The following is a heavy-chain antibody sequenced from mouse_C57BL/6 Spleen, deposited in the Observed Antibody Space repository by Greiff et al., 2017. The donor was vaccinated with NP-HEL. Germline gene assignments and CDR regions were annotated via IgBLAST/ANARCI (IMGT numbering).Heavy chain of an antibody. CDR2: IYPGDGDT. J-gene: IGHJ3*01. V-gene: IGHV1-82*01. CDR1: GYAFSSSW. CDR3: AREDYYGTRFAY. Sequence: VQLQQSGPELVKPGASVKISCKASGYAFSSSWMNWVKQRPGKGLEWIGRIYPGDGDTNYNGKFKGKATLTADKSSSTAYMQLSSLTSEDSAVYFCAREDYYGTRFAYWGQGTLVTVSA. D-gene: IGHD1-1*01.